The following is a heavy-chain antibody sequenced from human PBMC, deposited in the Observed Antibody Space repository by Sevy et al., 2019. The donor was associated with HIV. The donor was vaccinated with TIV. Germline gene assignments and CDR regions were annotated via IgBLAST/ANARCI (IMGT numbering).Heavy chain of an antibody. Sequence: VSEKVSCKASGYTFTSYDINWVRQATGQGLEWMGWMNPNSGNTGYAQKFQGRVTMTRNTSISTAYMELSSLRSEDTAVYYCARGGYYDFWSGYNYYYYGMDVWGQGTTVTVSS. CDR1: GYTFTSYD. J-gene: IGHJ6*02. D-gene: IGHD3-3*01. CDR3: ARGGYYDFWSGYNYYYYGMDV. V-gene: IGHV1-8*01. CDR2: MNPNSGNT.